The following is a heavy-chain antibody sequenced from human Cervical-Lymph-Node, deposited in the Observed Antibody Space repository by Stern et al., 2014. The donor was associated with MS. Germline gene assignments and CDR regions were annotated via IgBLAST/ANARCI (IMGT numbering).Heavy chain of an antibody. CDR3: VRIKEYQLLYYYSGMDV. CDR2: ITSGSSYI. J-gene: IGHJ6*02. CDR1: GFTFSSYT. D-gene: IGHD2-2*01. V-gene: IGHV3-21*01. Sequence: EVQLVESGGGLVKPGGSLRLSCAASGFTFSSYTMNWVRQAPGKGLEWVSSITSGSSYIYYADSVKGRFTISRDNAKNSLYLQMNSLSAEDTAVYYCVRIKEYQLLYYYSGMDVWGQGTTVTVSS.